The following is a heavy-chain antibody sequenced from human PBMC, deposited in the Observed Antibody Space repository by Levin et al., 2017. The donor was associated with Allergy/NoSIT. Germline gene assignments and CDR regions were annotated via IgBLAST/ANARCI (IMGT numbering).Heavy chain of an antibody. Sequence: SETLSLTCSVSGGSISSSRYYWGWIRQPPGKGLEYIGSFYYSGSTYYNPSLKSRVTISVDTSKNQFSLKLTSVTAADTAVYYCARGTSGSYSYYMDVWGKGTTVTVSS. CDR3: ARGTSGSYSYYMDV. D-gene: IGHD3-10*01. V-gene: IGHV4-39*01. CDR2: FYYSGST. J-gene: IGHJ6*03. CDR1: GGSISSSRYY.